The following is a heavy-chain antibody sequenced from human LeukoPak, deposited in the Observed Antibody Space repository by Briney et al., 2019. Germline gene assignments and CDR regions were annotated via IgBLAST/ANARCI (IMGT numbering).Heavy chain of an antibody. Sequence: PGGSLRLSCAASGFTFNKYWLVWVRQAPGKGLESVSRINTDGTVTTYADSVKGLFTVSRNNADNTMFLPMNSVRDEDSAVYYCATKQWLAPPPDSWGQGTPVTVSS. D-gene: IGHD6-19*01. CDR1: GFTFNKYW. CDR3: ATKQWLAPPPDS. V-gene: IGHV3-74*01. CDR2: INTDGTVT. J-gene: IGHJ4*02.